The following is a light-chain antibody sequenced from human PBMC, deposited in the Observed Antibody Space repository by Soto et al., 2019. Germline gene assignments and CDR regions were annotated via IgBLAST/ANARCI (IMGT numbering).Light chain of an antibody. V-gene: IGKV2-40*01. CDR3: MQRIELPLT. Sequence: DIVMTQTPLSLPVTPGEPASISCRSSQSLLDSDDGNTYLDWYLQKPGQSPQLLIYTVSYRASGVPDRFSGSGSGTDFTLKISRVEAEDVGVYYCMQRIELPLTLGGGTKVDIK. CDR2: TVS. CDR1: QSLLDSDDGNTY. J-gene: IGKJ4*01.